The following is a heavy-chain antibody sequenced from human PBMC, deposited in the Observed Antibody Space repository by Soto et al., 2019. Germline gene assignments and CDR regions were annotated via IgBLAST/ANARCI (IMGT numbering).Heavy chain of an antibody. V-gene: IGHV4-34*01. J-gene: IGHJ4*02. CDR2: INHSGST. D-gene: IGHD6-13*01. CDR1: GGSFSGYY. Sequence: SETLSLTCAVYGGSFSGYYWSWIRQPPWKGLEWIGEINHSGSTNYNPSLKSRVTISVDTSKNQFSLKLSSVTAADTAVYYCARWISSSWYGPSFDYWGQGTLVTVSS. CDR3: ARWISSSWYGPSFDY.